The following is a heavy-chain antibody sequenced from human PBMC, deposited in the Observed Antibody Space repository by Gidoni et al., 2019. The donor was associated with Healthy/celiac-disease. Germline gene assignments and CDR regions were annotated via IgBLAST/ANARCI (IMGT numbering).Heavy chain of an antibody. Sequence: GPGLVKHSETLSLTCTVSGGSISSYYWSWIRQPPGKGLEWIGYIYYSGSTNYNPSLKSRVTISVEKSKNQFYLKLSSVTAADTAVYYCARDASSCDYYYGMDVWGQGTTVTVSS. J-gene: IGHJ6*02. CDR3: ARDASSCDYYYGMDV. D-gene: IGHD2-2*01. V-gene: IGHV4-59*01. CDR2: IYYSGST. CDR1: GGSISSYY.